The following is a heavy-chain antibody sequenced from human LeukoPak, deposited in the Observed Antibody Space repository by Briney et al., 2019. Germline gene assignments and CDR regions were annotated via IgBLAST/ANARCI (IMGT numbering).Heavy chain of an antibody. Sequence: GGSLRLSCAASGFTFRNSAMHWVRQAPGKGLEYVSGISSNGGSTYYANAVKGRFTISRDNSKNTVYLQMGSLRAEDTAVYYCARAYHQNKGDYADNWFDPWGQGTLVTVSS. CDR1: GFTFRNSA. D-gene: IGHD4-17*01. J-gene: IGHJ5*02. V-gene: IGHV3-64*01. CDR2: ISSNGGST. CDR3: ARAYHQNKGDYADNWFDP.